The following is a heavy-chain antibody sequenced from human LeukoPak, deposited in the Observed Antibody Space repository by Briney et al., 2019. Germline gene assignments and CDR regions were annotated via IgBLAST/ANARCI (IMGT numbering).Heavy chain of an antibody. CDR1: GGSISSYY. CDR2: IYYSGST. J-gene: IGHJ1*01. Sequence: SETLSLTCTVSGGSISSYYWSWIRQPPGKGLEWIGYIYYSGSTNYNPSLKSRVTISVDTSKNQFFLKLSSVTAADTAVYYCARQSGREFEYFQHWGQGTLVTVSP. D-gene: IGHD3-10*01. V-gene: IGHV4-59*08. CDR3: ARQSGREFEYFQH.